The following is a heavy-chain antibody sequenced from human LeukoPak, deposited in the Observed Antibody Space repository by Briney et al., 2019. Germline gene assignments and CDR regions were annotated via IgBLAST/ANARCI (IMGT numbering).Heavy chain of an antibody. CDR2: ISGSGGST. D-gene: IGHD6-13*01. CDR1: GFTFSSYA. Sequence: GGSLRLSCADSGFTFSSYAMSWVRQAPGKGLEWVSAISGSGGSTYYADSVKGRFTISRDNSKNTLYLQMNSLRAEDTAVYYCAKSGTSLNYYYYMDVWGKGTTVTVSS. J-gene: IGHJ6*03. V-gene: IGHV3-23*01. CDR3: AKSGTSLNYYYYMDV.